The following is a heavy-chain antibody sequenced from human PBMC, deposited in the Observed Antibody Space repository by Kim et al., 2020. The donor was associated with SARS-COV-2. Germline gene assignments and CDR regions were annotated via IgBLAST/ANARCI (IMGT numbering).Heavy chain of an antibody. V-gene: IGHV3-48*04. J-gene: IGHJ4*02. D-gene: IGHD6-13*01. CDR3: ARGSGSSWFFL. CDR2: ISKSGSPI. Sequence: GSLRLSCEASGFNFHDENMNWVRQAPGKGLEWISYISKSGSPIFYADSLKGRFTVSRDNAKKFVYLQIDRLTAEDTGVYYCARGSGSSWFFLWGQGTLV. CDR1: GFNFHDEN.